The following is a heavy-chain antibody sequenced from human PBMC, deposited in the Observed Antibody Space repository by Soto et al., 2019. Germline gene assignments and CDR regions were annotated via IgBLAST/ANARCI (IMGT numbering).Heavy chain of an antibody. D-gene: IGHD3-10*01. Sequence: EVQLVESGGGLVQPGGSLRLSCAAFGFTYRSYDMHWVRHDPGKGLEWVSSLGGAGAREYAGSVRGRFTISRDNAKNSLYLQMDSLRVGDTAVYYCTRATFGVGMDLWGQGTPVTVSS. CDR3: TRATFGVGMDL. J-gene: IGHJ6*02. CDR2: LGGAGAR. V-gene: IGHV3-13*01. CDR1: GFTYRSYD.